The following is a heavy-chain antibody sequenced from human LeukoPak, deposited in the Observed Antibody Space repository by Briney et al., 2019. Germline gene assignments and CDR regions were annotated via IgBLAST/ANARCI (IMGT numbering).Heavy chain of an antibody. CDR1: GGSISSGSYY. CDR2: IYTSGST. Sequence: TLSLTCTVSGGSISSGSYYWSWIRQPAGKGLEWIGRIYTSGSTNYNPSLKSRVTISVDTSKNQFSLKLSSVTAADTAVYYCARIAVAGDYYYYYMDVWGKGTTVTVSS. D-gene: IGHD6-19*01. J-gene: IGHJ6*03. CDR3: ARIAVAGDYYYYYMDV. V-gene: IGHV4-61*02.